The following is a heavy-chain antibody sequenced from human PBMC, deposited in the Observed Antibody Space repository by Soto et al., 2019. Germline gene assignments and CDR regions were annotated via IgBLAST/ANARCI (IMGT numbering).Heavy chain of an antibody. Sequence: PRLSCAASGFTFSSYSMNWVRQAPGKGLEWVSSISSSSSYIYYAGSVKGRFTISRDNAKNSLYLQMNSLRAEDTAVYYCARDGEVLRFLEWLPYFDYWGQGTLVTVSS. CDR3: ARDGEVLRFLEWLPYFDY. CDR2: ISSSSSYI. CDR1: GFTFSSYS. V-gene: IGHV3-21*01. D-gene: IGHD3-3*01. J-gene: IGHJ4*02.